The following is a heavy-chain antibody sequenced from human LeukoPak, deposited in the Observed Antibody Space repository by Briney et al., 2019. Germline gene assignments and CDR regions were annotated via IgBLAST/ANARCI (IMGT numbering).Heavy chain of an antibody. CDR1: GYTFTSYD. V-gene: IGHV1-8*01. CDR2: MNPNSGNT. J-gene: IGHJ4*02. Sequence: GASVKVSCKASGYTFTSYDINWVRQATGQGLEWMGWMNPNSGNTGYAQKFQGRVTMTRNTSISTAYMELSSLRSDDTAVYYCARDQTTVTTNGPSDYWGQGTLVTVSS. CDR3: ARDQTTVTTNGPSDY. D-gene: IGHD4-11*01.